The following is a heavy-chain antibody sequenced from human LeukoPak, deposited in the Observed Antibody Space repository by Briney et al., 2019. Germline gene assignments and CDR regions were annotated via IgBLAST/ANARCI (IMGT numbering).Heavy chain of an antibody. Sequence: ASVKVSCKASGYTFTSYAMHWVRQAPGQRLEWMGWINAGNGNTKYSQKFQGRVTITRDTSASTAYMELSSLRSEDTAVYYCARDYSGYSYGYNWFDPWGQGTLVTVSS. CDR3: ARDYSGYSYGYNWFDP. V-gene: IGHV1-3*01. J-gene: IGHJ5*02. CDR1: GYTFTSYA. CDR2: INAGNGNT. D-gene: IGHD5-18*01.